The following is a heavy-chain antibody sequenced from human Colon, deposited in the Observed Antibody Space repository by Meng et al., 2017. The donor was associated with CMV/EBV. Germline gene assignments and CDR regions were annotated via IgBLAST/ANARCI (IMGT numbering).Heavy chain of an antibody. CDR1: GGSISSFY. V-gene: IGHV4-59*01. J-gene: IGHJ4*02. CDR3: ARRSPPHNFGGKRGHYFDY. CDR2: IYYSGS. D-gene: IGHD4-23*01. Sequence: GSLRLSCTVSGGSISSFYWSWIRQSPGKGLEWVGDIYYSGSNYNPSLKSRVTMSVDTSKNRFSLSLSSVTAADTAAYYCARRSPPHNFGGKRGHYFDYWGQGTVVTVSS.